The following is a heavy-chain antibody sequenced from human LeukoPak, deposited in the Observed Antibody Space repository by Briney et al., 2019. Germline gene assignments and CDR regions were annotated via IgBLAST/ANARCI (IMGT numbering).Heavy chain of an antibody. CDR2: IKQDGSEK. CDR3: ARWNYYDSSGYINY. D-gene: IGHD3-22*01. CDR1: GFTFSSYW. J-gene: IGHJ4*02. V-gene: IGHV3-7*05. Sequence: GGSLRLSCAASGFTFSSYWMSWVRQAPGKGLEWVANIKQDGSEKYYVDSAKGRFTISRDNAKNSLYLQMNGLRAEDTAVYYCARWNYYDSSGYINYWGQGTLVTVSS.